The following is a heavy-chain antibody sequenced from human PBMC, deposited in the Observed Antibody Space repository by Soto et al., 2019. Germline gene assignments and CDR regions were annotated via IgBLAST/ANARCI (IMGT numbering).Heavy chain of an antibody. CDR2: IYYSGST. CDR3: ARVRYYYGSGSYYNALHFDY. D-gene: IGHD3-10*01. Sequence: PSETLSLTCTVSGGSISSGDYYWSWIRQPPGKGLEWIGYIYYSGSTCYNPSLKSRVTISVDTSKNQFSLKLSSVTAADTAVYYCARVRYYYGSGSYYNALHFDYWGQGTLVTVSS. V-gene: IGHV4-30-4*01. J-gene: IGHJ4*02. CDR1: GGSISSGDYY.